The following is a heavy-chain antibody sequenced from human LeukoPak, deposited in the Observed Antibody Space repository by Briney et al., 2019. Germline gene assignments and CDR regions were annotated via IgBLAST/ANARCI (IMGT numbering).Heavy chain of an antibody. CDR3: ATGPIKHSGRPTRDY. D-gene: IGHD1-26*01. J-gene: IGHJ4*02. CDR1: GYTFTSYD. CDR2: MNPNSGNT. V-gene: IGHV1-8*01. Sequence: ASVKVSCKASGYTFTSYDINWVRQATGQGLEWMGWMNPNSGNTGYAQKFQGRVTMTRNTSISTAYMELSSLRSEDTAVYYCATGPIKHSGRPTRDYWGQGTLVTVSS.